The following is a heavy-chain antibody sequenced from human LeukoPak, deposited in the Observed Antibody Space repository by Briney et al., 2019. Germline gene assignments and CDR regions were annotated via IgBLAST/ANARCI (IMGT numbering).Heavy chain of an antibody. V-gene: IGHV3-30*04. CDR1: GFAFSSYA. CDR2: VSAHGVDK. CDR3: TRDLMDYDVSTGLHHYYMDV. J-gene: IGHJ6*02. Sequence: GGSLRLSCAASGFAFSSYAMHWVRQAPGKGLEWLAVVSAHGVDKFYADSVKGRFTISRDNAKNTLYLQMNTLRVEDTAVYYCTRDLMDYDVSTGLHHYYMDVWGQGTTVTVSS. D-gene: IGHD3-9*01.